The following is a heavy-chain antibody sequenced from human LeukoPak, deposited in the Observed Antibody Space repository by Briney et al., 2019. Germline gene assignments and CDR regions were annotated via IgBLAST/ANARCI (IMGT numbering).Heavy chain of an antibody. D-gene: IGHD6-19*01. V-gene: IGHV4-34*01. CDR3: ARRRGWYPVDY. CDR1: GGSFSGYY. J-gene: IGHJ4*02. CDR2: IYYTGST. Sequence: SETLSLTCAVYGGSFSGYYWSWIRQPPGKGLEWIGTIYYTGSTYYNPSLKSRVTISVDTSKNQCSLKVTSVTAADTAVYYCARRRGWYPVDYWGQGTLVTVSS.